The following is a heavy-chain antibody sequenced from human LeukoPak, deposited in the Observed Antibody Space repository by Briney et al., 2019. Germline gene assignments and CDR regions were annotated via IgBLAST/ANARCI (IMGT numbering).Heavy chain of an antibody. CDR1: GGSFSGYY. V-gene: IGHV4-34*01. Sequence: SSETLSLTCAVYGGSFSGYYWSWIRQPPGKGLEWIGEINHSGSTNYNPSLKSRVTISVDTSKNQFSLKLSSVTAADTVVYYCARGGGWFDPWGQGTLVTVSS. CDR3: ARGGGWFDP. J-gene: IGHJ5*02. CDR2: INHSGST.